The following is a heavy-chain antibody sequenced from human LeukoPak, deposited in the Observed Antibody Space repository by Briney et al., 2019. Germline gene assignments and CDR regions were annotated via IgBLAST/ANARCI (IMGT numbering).Heavy chain of an antibody. J-gene: IGHJ3*02. CDR1: GGSFSGYY. CDR3: AREMYYDFWSGYYKEDAFDI. V-gene: IGHV4-34*01. CDR2: INHSGST. Sequence: SETLSLTCAVYGGSFSGYYWSWIRQPPGKGLEWIGEINHSGSTNYNPSLKSRVTISVDTSKNQFSLKLSSVTAADTAVYYCAREMYYDFWSGYYKEDAFDIWGQGTMVTVSS. D-gene: IGHD3-3*01.